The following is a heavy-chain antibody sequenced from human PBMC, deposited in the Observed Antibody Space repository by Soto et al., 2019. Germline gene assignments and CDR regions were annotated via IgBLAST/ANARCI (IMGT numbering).Heavy chain of an antibody. CDR1: GGSISSSGYY. J-gene: IGHJ4*02. D-gene: IGHD6-19*01. V-gene: IGHV4-31*03. CDR2: IYYSGST. Sequence: QVQLQESGPGLVKPSQTLSLTCTVSGGSISSSGYYWSWIRQHPGKGLEWIGYIYYSGSTYYNPSLKSRVTISVDTSKNQFSLKLSSVTAADTAVYYCARGHGGWYRLTDYWGQGTLVTVSS. CDR3: ARGHGGWYRLTDY.